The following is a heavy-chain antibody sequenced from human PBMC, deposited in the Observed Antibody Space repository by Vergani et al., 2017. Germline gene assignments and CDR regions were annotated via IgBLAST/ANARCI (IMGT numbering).Heavy chain of an antibody. CDR3: ARGRHYGSGSYSVRNYYYYYMDV. CDR1: GGSISSYY. J-gene: IGHJ6*03. Sequence: QVQLQESGPGLVKPSETLSLTCTVSGGSISSYYWSWIRQPPGKGLEWIGYIYYSGSTNYKPSLKSRVTISVDTSKNQFSLKLSSVTAADKAVYYCARGRHYGSGSYSVRNYYYYYMDVWGKGTTVTVSS. D-gene: IGHD3-10*01. V-gene: IGHV4-59*01. CDR2: IYYSGST.